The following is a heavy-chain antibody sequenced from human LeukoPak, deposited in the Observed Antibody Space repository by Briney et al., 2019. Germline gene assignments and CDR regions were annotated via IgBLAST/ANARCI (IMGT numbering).Heavy chain of an antibody. V-gene: IGHV4-61*02. CDR1: GGSISSGSYY. Sequence: SETLSLTCTVSGGSISSGSYYWSWIRQPAGKGLEWIGRIYTSGSTNYNPSLKSRVTISVDTSKNQFSLKLSSVTAADTAVYYCARADLAVAGTGDAFDIWGQGTMVTVSS. CDR2: IYTSGST. J-gene: IGHJ3*02. D-gene: IGHD6-19*01. CDR3: ARADLAVAGTGDAFDI.